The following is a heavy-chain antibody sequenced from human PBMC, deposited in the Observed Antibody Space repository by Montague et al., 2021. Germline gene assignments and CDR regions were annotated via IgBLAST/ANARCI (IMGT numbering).Heavy chain of an antibody. J-gene: IGHJ6*02. Sequence: SETLSLTCAVYGGSFNAYYWSWIRQSPGKGLEWTGEIHHRGSIYYDPTTDYNPSLQSRVTIAVDASKNQFSLRLRAVTAADTAVFYWARHPAGFEGYYNGLDVWGRGTPVIVSS. CDR1: GGSFNAYY. CDR3: ARHPAGFEGYYNGLDV. CDR2: IHHRGSIYYDPTT. D-gene: IGHD3-9*01. V-gene: IGHV4-34*01.